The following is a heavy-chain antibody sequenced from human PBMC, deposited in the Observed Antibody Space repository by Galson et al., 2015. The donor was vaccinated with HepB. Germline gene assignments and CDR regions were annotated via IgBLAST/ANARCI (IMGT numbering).Heavy chain of an antibody. CDR3: ARGGTVTTFPS. V-gene: IGHV4-59*08. CDR1: GGSISSYY. D-gene: IGHD4-17*01. J-gene: IGHJ5*02. CDR2: IYYSGST. Sequence: SETLSLTCTVSGGSISSYYWSWIRQPPWKGLEWIGYIYYSGSTNYNPSLKSRVTISVDTSKNQFSLKLSSVTAADTAVYYCARGGTVTTFPSWGQGTLVTVSS.